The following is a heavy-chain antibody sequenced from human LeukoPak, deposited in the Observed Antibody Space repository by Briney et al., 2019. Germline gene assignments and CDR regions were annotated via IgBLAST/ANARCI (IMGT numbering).Heavy chain of an antibody. V-gene: IGHV4-38-2*02. J-gene: IGHJ4*02. CDR2: IYHNGNT. Sequence: PSETLSLTCAVSGYSISSGYYWGWIRQPPGKGLEWIGSIYHNGNTYYNPSLKSRVTISVDKSKNQFSLKLSSVTAADTAVYYCAREGGYLQLRYFDYWGQGTLVTVSS. CDR3: AREGGYLQLRYFDY. D-gene: IGHD5-24*01. CDR1: GYSISSGYY.